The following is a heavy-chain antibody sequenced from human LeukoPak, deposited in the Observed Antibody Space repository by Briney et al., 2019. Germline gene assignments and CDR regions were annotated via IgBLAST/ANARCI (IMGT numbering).Heavy chain of an antibody. D-gene: IGHD6-13*01. V-gene: IGHV3-23*01. Sequence: GGSLRLSCAASGFTFSSYAMSWVRQAPGKGLEWVSAISGSGGSTYYADSVKGRFTISRDNSKNTLYLQMNSLRAEDTAVYYCARVGSSSWYGKYYFDYWGQGTLVTVSS. CDR2: ISGSGGST. J-gene: IGHJ4*02. CDR1: GFTFSSYA. CDR3: ARVGSSSWYGKYYFDY.